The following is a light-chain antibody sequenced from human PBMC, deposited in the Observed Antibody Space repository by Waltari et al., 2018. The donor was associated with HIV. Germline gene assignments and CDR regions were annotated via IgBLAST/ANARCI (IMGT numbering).Light chain of an antibody. V-gene: IGLV2-23*02. J-gene: IGLJ1*01. Sequence: QSALTPPASVSGSLGQSVNMSCSGSASDVGKYDFFSWYQHNPGQAPHLIIYDVNTRPSGVSLRFSGSKSGNTASLTISGLQAEDEADYYCCSYAGGPFVFGSGT. CDR2: DVN. CDR1: ASDVGKYDF. CDR3: CSYAGGPFV.